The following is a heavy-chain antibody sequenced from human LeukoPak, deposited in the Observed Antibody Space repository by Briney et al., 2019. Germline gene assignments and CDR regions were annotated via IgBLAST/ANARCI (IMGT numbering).Heavy chain of an antibody. Sequence: SETLSLTCTVSGDSISTYYWSWIRQPPGKGLEWIGYIYHRVTSDYNPSLKSRVTMSVDMSTRQIPLKLSSVTAADTAVYYCARAVGGDGSGSLWGPGTLVTVSS. CDR1: GDSISTYY. CDR3: ARAVGGDGSGSL. J-gene: IGHJ4*02. V-gene: IGHV4-59*01. D-gene: IGHD3-10*01. CDR2: IYHRVTS.